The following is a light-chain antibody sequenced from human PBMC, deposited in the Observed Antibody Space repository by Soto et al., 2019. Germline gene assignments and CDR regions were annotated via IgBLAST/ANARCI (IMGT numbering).Light chain of an antibody. CDR2: AAS. CDR3: QQYGSSPRT. Sequence: EIVLTQSPGTLSLSPGKRTTLSCRARQSVSNSYLAWYQQTPGQAPRLLIYAASSRATGIPDRFSGSGSGTDFTLTISRLEPEDFAMYYCQQYGSSPRTFGQGTKVEIK. CDR1: QSVSNSY. V-gene: IGKV3-20*01. J-gene: IGKJ1*01.